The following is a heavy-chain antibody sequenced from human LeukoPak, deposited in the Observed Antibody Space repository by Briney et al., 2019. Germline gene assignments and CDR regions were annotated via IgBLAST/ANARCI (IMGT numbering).Heavy chain of an antibody. CDR3: AKEHYGDYVLPSMDV. D-gene: IGHD4-17*01. Sequence: GGSLRLSCAASGFTFSSYAMNWVRQAPGKGLEWVSAISASGGSTYYADSVKGRFTISRDNSKNTLYLQMNSLRAEDTAVYYCAKEHYGDYVLPSMDVWGQGTTVPGSS. V-gene: IGHV3-23*01. CDR2: ISASGGST. CDR1: GFTFSSYA. J-gene: IGHJ6*02.